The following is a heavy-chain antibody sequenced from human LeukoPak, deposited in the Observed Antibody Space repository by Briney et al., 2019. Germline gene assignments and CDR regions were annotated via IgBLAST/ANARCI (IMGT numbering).Heavy chain of an antibody. Sequence: GGSLRIACAASGFTCSRYAMSRARHATGKGLESVSANSGSGGSTYYADSVKGRFTISRDNSKSTPYLQMNSLRAEDTAVYYCAKGGRGYSYGFVGDYWGQGTLVTVSS. D-gene: IGHD5-18*01. CDR3: AKGGRGYSYGFVGDY. CDR2: NSGSGGST. CDR1: GFTCSRYA. V-gene: IGHV3-23*01. J-gene: IGHJ4*02.